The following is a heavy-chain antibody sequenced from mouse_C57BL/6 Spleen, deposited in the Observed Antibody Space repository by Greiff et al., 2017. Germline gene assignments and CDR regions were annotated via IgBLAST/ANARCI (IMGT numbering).Heavy chain of an antibody. V-gene: IGHV1-82*01. CDR3: ARYYYDYDTYYFDY. CDR1: GYAFSSSW. CDR2: IYPGDGDT. J-gene: IGHJ2*01. D-gene: IGHD2-4*01. Sequence: VKLMESGPELVKPGASVKISCKASGYAFSSSWMNWVKQRPGKGLEWIGRIYPGDGDTNYNGKFKGKATLTADKSSSTAYMQLSSLTSEDSAVYFCARYYYDYDTYYFDYWGQGTTLTVSS.